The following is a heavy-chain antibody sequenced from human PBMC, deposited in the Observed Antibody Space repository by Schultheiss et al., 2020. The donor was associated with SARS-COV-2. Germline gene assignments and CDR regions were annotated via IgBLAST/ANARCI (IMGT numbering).Heavy chain of an antibody. CDR1: GGSISSGGYY. Sequence: SETLSLTCTVSGGSISSGGYYWSWIRQHPGKGLEWIGYIFYIGSTNYNPSLKSRVTISVDTSKNQFSLHLNSVTPEDTAVYYCTRGTEADFDYWGQGTLVTVSS. J-gene: IGHJ4*02. V-gene: IGHV4-31*03. CDR3: TRGTEADFDY. CDR2: IFYIGST.